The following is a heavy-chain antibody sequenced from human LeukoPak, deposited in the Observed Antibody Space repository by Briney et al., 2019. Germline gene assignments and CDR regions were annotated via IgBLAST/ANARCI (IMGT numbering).Heavy chain of an antibody. D-gene: IGHD2-15*01. CDR1: GYTFTGYY. V-gene: IGHV1-2*02. CDR2: INPNSGGT. CDR3: ARDVVDGYYYYGMDV. J-gene: IGHJ6*02. Sequence: GASVKVSCKASGYTFTGYYMHWVRQAPGQGLEGMGWINPNSGGTNYAQRFQGRVTMTTDTSISTAYMELSRLRSDDTAVYYCARDVVDGYYYYGMDVWGQGTTVTVSS.